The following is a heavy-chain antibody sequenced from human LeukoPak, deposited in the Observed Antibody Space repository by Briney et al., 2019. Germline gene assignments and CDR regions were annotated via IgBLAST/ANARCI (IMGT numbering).Heavy chain of an antibody. V-gene: IGHV5-51*01. J-gene: IGHJ4*02. D-gene: IGHD3-22*01. Sequence: GESLKISCKGSGYTFTSYWIGWVRQMPGKGLEWMGIIYPGDSDTRYSPSFQGQVTISADTSISTAYLQWSSLKASDTAIYYCARRYHDSSGYYFYWGQGTLVTVSS. CDR3: ARRYHDSSGYYFY. CDR1: GYTFTSYW. CDR2: IYPGDSDT.